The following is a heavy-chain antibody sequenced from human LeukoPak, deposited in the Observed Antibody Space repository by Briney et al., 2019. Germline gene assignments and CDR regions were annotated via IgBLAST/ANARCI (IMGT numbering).Heavy chain of an antibody. J-gene: IGHJ4*02. CDR1: GGSISSSSYY. V-gene: IGHV4-39*01. D-gene: IGHD1-26*01. CDR3: ARTRISGSYSFDF. CDR2: IYYSGST. Sequence: SETLSLTCTVSGGSISSSSYYWGWIRQPPGKGLEWIGSIYYSGSTYYKPSLKSRVTISVDTSKTQFSLKLSSVTAADTAVYYCARTRISGSYSFDFWGQGTLVTVSS.